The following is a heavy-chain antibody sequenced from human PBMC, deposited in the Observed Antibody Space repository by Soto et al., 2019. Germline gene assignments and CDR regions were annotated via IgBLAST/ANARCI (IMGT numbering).Heavy chain of an antibody. CDR3: QTGSGSAYCGSGSYYDYYGTDV. CDR1: GFTFSSYG. D-gene: IGHD3-10*01. CDR2: ISYDGSNK. J-gene: IGHJ6*02. Sequence: GGSLRLSCVASGFTFSSYGMHWVRQAPGKGLEWVAVISYDGSNKYYADSVKGRFTISRDNSKNTLYLQMNSLRAEDTAVYYCQTGSGSAYCGSGSYYDYYGTDVWGQETT. V-gene: IGHV3-30*03.